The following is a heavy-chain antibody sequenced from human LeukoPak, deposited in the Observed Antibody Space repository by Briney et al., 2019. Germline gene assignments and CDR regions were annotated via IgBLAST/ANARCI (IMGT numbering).Heavy chain of an antibody. CDR1: GLTFSSYA. D-gene: IGHD2-15*01. V-gene: IGHV3-30-3*01. Sequence: GGSLRLSCEASGLTFSSYAMHWVRQAPGKGLEWVAVISYDGSNKYYADSVKGRFTISRDNSKNTLYLQMNSLRAEDTAVYYCAIPMVVAAHWGQGTLVTVSS. J-gene: IGHJ4*02. CDR3: AIPMVVAAH. CDR2: ISYDGSNK.